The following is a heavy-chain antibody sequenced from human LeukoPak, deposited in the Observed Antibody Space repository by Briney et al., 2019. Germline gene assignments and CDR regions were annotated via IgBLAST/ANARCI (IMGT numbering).Heavy chain of an antibody. CDR1: GFTFSSYA. D-gene: IGHD3-22*01. CDR3: AKLGDSSGYFSNLFDY. V-gene: IGHV3-23*01. J-gene: IGHJ4*02. Sequence: GGSLRLSCAASGFTFSSYAMSWVRQAPGKGLEWVSGISGSSGTTHNADSVKGRITISRDNSKNTLYLQMNSLRAEDTAVYYCAKLGDSSGYFSNLFDYWGQGTLVTVSS. CDR2: ISGSSGTT.